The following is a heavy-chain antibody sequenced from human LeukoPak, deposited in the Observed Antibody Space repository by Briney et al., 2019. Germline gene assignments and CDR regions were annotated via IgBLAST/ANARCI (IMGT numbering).Heavy chain of an antibody. CDR2: INPNSGGT. D-gene: IGHD1-26*01. CDR3: ARVTRIVGAQGLDY. V-gene: IGHV1-2*02. Sequence: GASVKVSCKASGYTFTGYDMHWVRQAPGQGHEWMGWINPNSGGTNYAQKFQGRVTMTRDTSISTAYMELSRLRSDDTAVYYCARVTRIVGAQGLDYWGQGTLVTVSS. CDR1: GYTFTGYD. J-gene: IGHJ4*02.